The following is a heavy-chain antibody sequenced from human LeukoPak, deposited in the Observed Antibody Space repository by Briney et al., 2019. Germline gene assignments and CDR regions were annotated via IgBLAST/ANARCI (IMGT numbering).Heavy chain of an antibody. CDR2: IRSSSSTI. CDR1: GFTFSNYS. D-gene: IGHD2-15*01. J-gene: IGHJ4*02. CDR3: AREAAGSRLYYFDF. Sequence: GGSLRLSCEASGFTFSNYSMNWVRQAPGKGLEWVSYIRSSSSTIYYADSMKGRFTISRDNAKNSLYLQMNSLRAEDTAVYYCAREAAGSRLYYFDFWGQGTLVTVSS. V-gene: IGHV3-48*04.